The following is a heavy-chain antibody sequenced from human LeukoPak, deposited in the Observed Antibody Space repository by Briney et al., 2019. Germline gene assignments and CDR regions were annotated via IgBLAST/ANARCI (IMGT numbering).Heavy chain of an antibody. CDR1: GGSITSYY. Sequence: PSETLSLTCTVSGGSITSYYWSWIRQPPGKGLEWIGYIYYTGSTNYNPSLKSRLTISVDTSKNQFSLKVSSVTAADTAVYYCARVVVTTGSNWFDSWGQGTLVTVSP. J-gene: IGHJ5*01. CDR3: ARVVVTTGSNWFDS. V-gene: IGHV4-59*01. CDR2: IYYTGST. D-gene: IGHD1-1*01.